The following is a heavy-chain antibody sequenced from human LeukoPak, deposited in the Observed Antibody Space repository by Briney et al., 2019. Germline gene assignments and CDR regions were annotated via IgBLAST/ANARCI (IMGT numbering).Heavy chain of an antibody. V-gene: IGHV3-23*01. Sequence: PGGSLRLSCAASGFTFSSYAMSWVRQAPGKGLEWVSAISGSGGSTYYADSVKGRFTISRDNSKNTLYLQMNSLRAEDTAVYYCAKGYSSGLYKLYYFDFWGQGTLVTVSS. CDR1: GFTFSSYA. D-gene: IGHD6-19*01. CDR3: AKGYSSGLYKLYYFDF. CDR2: ISGSGGST. J-gene: IGHJ4*02.